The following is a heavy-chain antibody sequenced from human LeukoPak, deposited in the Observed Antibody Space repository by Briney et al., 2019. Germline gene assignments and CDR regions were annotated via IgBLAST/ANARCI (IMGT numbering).Heavy chain of an antibody. J-gene: IGHJ3*02. CDR3: ARVDSQDAFDI. Sequence: PSETLSLTCTVSGGSISSGDYYWSWIRQPPGKGLEWIGYIYYSGSTNYNPSLKSRVTISVDTSKNQFSLKLSSVTAADTAVYYCARVDSQDAFDIWGQGTMVTVSS. CDR1: GGSISSGDYY. V-gene: IGHV4-61*08. CDR2: IYYSGST. D-gene: IGHD3-22*01.